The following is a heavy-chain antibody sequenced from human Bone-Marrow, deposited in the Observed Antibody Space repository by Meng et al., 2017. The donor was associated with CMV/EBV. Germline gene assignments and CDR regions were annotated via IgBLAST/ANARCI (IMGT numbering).Heavy chain of an antibody. CDR2: IKSKTDGGAI. V-gene: IGHV3-15*01. D-gene: IGHD3-10*01. CDR1: GFTFSNAW. J-gene: IGHJ4*02. Sequence: SGFTFSNAWMSWVRQAQGKGLEWVGRIKSKTDGGAIDYDTPVKDRFTITRDDSKNTMYLQMNSMKTEDTAVYYCTTNFYGSGHFDYWGQGTLVTVSS. CDR3: TTNFYGSGHFDY.